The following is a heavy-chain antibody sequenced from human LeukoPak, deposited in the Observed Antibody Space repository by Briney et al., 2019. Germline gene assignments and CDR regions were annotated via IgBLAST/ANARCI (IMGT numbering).Heavy chain of an antibody. CDR1: GFTFNSYE. CDR2: ISSSGSTI. D-gene: IGHD2-15*01. Sequence: GGSLRLSCAPSGFTFNSYEMNWLRQAPGKRLEGVSYISSSGSTIYYADSVKGRFTISRDNAKNSLYLQMHSLRAEDTAVYYCVRWYDAFDIWGQGTMVTVSS. V-gene: IGHV3-48*03. CDR3: VRWYDAFDI. J-gene: IGHJ3*02.